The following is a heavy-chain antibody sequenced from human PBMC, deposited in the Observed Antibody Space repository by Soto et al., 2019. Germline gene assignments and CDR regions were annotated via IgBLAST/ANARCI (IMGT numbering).Heavy chain of an antibody. D-gene: IGHD2-15*01. V-gene: IGHV4-30-2*01. CDR3: ARGVVVVAAYRGSNWFDP. J-gene: IGHJ5*02. Sequence: PSETLSLTCAVSGGSISSGGYSWSWIRQPPGKGLEWIGYIYHSGSTYYNPSLKSRVTISVDRSKNQFSLKLSSVTAADTAVYYCARGVVVVAAYRGSNWFDPWGQGTLVTVSS. CDR2: IYHSGST. CDR1: GGSISSGGYS.